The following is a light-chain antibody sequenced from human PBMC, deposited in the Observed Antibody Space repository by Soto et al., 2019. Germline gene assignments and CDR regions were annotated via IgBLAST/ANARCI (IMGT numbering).Light chain of an antibody. Sequence: IVMTQSPATLSVSPGERATLSCRASQSVSSNLAWYQQKPGQAPRLLFYGASTRATGIPARFSGSGSGTDFTLTISSLQSEDFAVYYCQQSNNWPYTFGQGTNLEIK. CDR2: GAS. J-gene: IGKJ2*01. CDR3: QQSNNWPYT. V-gene: IGKV3-15*01. CDR1: QSVSSN.